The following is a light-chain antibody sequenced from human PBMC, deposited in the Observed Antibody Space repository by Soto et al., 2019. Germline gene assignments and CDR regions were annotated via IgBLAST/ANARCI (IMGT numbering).Light chain of an antibody. J-gene: IGLJ2*01. CDR1: SSDVGSYNL. CDR2: KGS. Sequence: QSALTQPASVSRSPGQSITISCTGTSSDVGSYNLVSWYQQHPGKAPKLMIYKGSKRPSGVSNRFSGSKSGNTASLTISGLQAEDEADYYCCSYAGSSTLVVFGGGTKLTV. V-gene: IGLV2-23*01. CDR3: CSYAGSSTLVV.